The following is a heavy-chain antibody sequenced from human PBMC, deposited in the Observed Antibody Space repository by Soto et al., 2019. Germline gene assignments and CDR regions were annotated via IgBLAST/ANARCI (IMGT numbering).Heavy chain of an antibody. CDR3: ERGVPYCYGSGASGSSDF. D-gene: IGHD3-10*01. V-gene: IGHV4-59*12. J-gene: IGHJ4*02. CDR2: IYYSGST. Sequence: SETLSLTCTVSGGSISSYYWSWIRQPPGKGLEWIGYIYYSGSTNYNPSLKSRVTISVDTSKNQFSLKLSSVTAADTAVYYCERGVPYCYGSGASGSSDFWGQGPLVTLSS. CDR1: GGSISSYY.